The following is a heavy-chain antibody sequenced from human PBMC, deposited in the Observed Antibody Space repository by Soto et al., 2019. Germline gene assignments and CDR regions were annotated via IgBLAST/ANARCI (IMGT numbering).Heavy chain of an antibody. Sequence: ASVKVSCKASGYTFTSYAMHWVRQAPGQRLEWMGWINAGNGNTKYSQKFQGRVTITRDTSASTAYMELSSLRSEDTAVYYCARRGEKIVGATRYYYGMDVWGQGTTVTV. CDR3: ARRGEKIVGATRYYYGMDV. J-gene: IGHJ6*02. V-gene: IGHV1-3*01. CDR2: INAGNGNT. D-gene: IGHD1-26*01. CDR1: GYTFTSYA.